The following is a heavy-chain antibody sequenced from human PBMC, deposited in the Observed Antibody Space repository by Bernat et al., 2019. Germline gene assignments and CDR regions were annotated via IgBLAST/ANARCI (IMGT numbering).Heavy chain of an antibody. CDR1: GFTFSSYA. D-gene: IGHD6-13*01. J-gene: IGHJ5*02. V-gene: IGHV3-23*01. Sequence: EVQLLESGGGLVQPGGSLSLSCAASGFTFSSYAMSWVRQAPGKGLKWVSAISGSADNTYYADSVKGRFTISRDNSKNTLYLQMNSLRAEDTAVYYCVKWGSIAAAGGWFDPWGQGTLVTVSS. CDR2: ISGSADNT. CDR3: VKWGSIAAAGGWFDP.